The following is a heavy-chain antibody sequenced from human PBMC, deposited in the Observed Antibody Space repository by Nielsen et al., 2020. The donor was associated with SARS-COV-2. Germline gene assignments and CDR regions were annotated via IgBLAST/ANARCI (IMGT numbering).Heavy chain of an antibody. D-gene: IGHD1-14*01. J-gene: IGHJ4*02. V-gene: IGHV4-30-4*01. CDR2: IYYSGST. Sequence: SETLSLTCTVSGGSISSGDYYWSWIRQPPGKGLEWIGYIYYSGSTYYNPSLKSRVTISVDTSKNQFSLKLSSVTAADTAVYYCARRLNPGCEFDYWGQGTLVTVSS. CDR3: ARRLNPGCEFDY. CDR1: GGSISSGDYY.